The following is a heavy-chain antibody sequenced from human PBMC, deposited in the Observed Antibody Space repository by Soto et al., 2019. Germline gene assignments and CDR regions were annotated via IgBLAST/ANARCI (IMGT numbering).Heavy chain of an antibody. CDR2: ISSSSSTI. J-gene: IGHJ4*02. CDR1: GFTFSSYS. CDR3: AREPSARRFWSGYYYFDY. Sequence: EVQLVESGGGLVQPGGSLRLSCAASGFTFSSYSMNWVRQAPGKGLEWVSYISSSSSTIYYADSVKGRFTISRDNAKNSLYLQLNSLRAEDTAVYYCAREPSARRFWSGYYYFDYWGQGTLVTVSS. V-gene: IGHV3-48*01. D-gene: IGHD3-3*01.